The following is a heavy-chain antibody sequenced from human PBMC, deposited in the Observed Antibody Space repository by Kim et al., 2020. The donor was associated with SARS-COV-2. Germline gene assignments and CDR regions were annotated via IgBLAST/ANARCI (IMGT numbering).Heavy chain of an antibody. CDR3: ASHYYGSGSYYNGARFGY. CDR1: GFTFSSYE. J-gene: IGHJ4*02. Sequence: GGSLRLSCAASGFTFSSYEMNWVRQAPGKGLEWVSYISSSGSTIYYADSVKGRFTISRDNAKNSLYLQMNSLRAEDTAVYYCASHYYGSGSYYNGARFGYWGQGTLVTVSS. CDR2: ISSSGSTI. D-gene: IGHD3-10*01. V-gene: IGHV3-48*03.